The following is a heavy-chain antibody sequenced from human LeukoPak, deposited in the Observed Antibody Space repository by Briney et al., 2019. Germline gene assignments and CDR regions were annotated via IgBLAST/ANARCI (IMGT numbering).Heavy chain of an antibody. CDR3: ARGTLGYCSGGTCYTPDY. CDR1: EIPFSSYE. CDR2: ISSSGSTI. J-gene: IGHJ4*02. D-gene: IGHD2-15*01. Sequence: GGSLNLPFAASEIPFSSYEMNWVGQAPGKGLEWVSYISSSGSTIYYADSVKGRFTISRDNAKNSLYLQMNSLRAEDTAIYYCARGTLGYCSGGTCYTPDYWGQGTLVTVSS. V-gene: IGHV3-48*03.